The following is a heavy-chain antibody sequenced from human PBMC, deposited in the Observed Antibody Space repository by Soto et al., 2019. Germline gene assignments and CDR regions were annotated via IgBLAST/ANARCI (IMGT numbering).Heavy chain of an antibody. D-gene: IGHD3-10*01. V-gene: IGHV4-4*02. CDR1: GGSISSSNW. Sequence: QVQLQESGPGLVKPSGTLSLTCAVSGGSISSSNWWSWVRQPPGKGLEWIGEIYHSGSTNYNPSLKSLVTISVDKSKNQFSPKLSSVTAADTAVYYCARDSTDPMVRGVWHYWGQGTLVTVSS. CDR3: ARDSTDPMVRGVWHY. J-gene: IGHJ4*02. CDR2: IYHSGST.